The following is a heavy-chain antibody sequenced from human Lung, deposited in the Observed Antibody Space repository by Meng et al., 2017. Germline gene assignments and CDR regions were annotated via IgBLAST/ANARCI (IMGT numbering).Heavy chain of an antibody. CDR1: GYNFPDYY. Sequence: QGQVVQSGAEVKEPGASVKVSCRPSGYNFPDYYIPWVRRAPGQGLEWMGRINPKSGDTHYAQKFQARVTMTGDTSISTAYMELSGLRSDDTAMYYCARDEDISAAGKLFGDYWGQGTLVTVSS. J-gene: IGHJ4*02. CDR3: ARDEDISAAGKLFGDY. CDR2: INPKSGDT. V-gene: IGHV1-2*06. D-gene: IGHD6-25*01.